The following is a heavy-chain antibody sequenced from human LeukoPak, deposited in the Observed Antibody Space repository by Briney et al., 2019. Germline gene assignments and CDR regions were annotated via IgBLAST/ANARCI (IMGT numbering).Heavy chain of an antibody. J-gene: IGHJ4*02. CDR1: GGSISSSSYY. CDR2: IYYSGST. D-gene: IGHD3-10*01. CDR3: ARRLRSGGYFDY. V-gene: IGHV4-39*02. Sequence: SETLSLTCTVSGGSISSSSYYWGWIRQPPGKGLEWIGSIYYSGSTYYNPSLKSRVTISIDTSTNHFSLKLSSVTAADTAVYYCARRLRSGGYFDYWGQGTLVTVSS.